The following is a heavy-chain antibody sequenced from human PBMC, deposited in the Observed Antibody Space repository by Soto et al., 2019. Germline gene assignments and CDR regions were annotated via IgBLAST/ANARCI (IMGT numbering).Heavy chain of an antibody. CDR3: ARSLWKQLDPDDAFDI. CDR2: ISAYNGNT. CDR1: GYTFTSYG. V-gene: IGHV1-18*01. D-gene: IGHD6-13*01. J-gene: IGHJ3*02. Sequence: QVQLVQSGAEVKKPGASVKVSCKASGYTFTSYGISRVRQAPGQGLEWMGWISAYNGNTNYAQKLQGRVTMTTDTSTSTADMELRSLRSDDTAVYYCARSLWKQLDPDDAFDIWGQGTMVTVSS.